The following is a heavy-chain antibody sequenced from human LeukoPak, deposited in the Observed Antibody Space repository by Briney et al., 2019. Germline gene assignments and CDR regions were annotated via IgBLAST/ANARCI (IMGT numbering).Heavy chain of an antibody. J-gene: IGHJ6*03. CDR1: GFTFSSYG. D-gene: IGHD3-16*01. CDR2: IWYDGSNK. CDR3: ARALYSVYYYYMDV. Sequence: GRSLRLSCAASGFTFSSYGMHWVRQAPGKGLEWVAVIWYDGSNKYYADSVKGRFTISRDNSKNTLYLQMNSLRAEDTAVYCCARALYSVYYYYMDVWGKGTTFTVSS. V-gene: IGHV3-33*01.